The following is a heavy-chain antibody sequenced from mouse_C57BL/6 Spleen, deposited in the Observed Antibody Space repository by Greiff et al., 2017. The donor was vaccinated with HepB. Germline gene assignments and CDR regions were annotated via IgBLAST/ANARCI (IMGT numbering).Heavy chain of an antibody. D-gene: IGHD1-1*01. CDR3: ALITYYYAMDY. CDR1: GYTFTSYW. CDR2: IDPNSGGT. Sequence: QVQLKQPGAELVKPGASVKLSCKASGYTFTSYWIHWVKQRPGRGLEWIGRIDPNSGGTKYNEKFKSKATLTVDKPSSTAYMQLSSLTSEDSAVYYCALITYYYAMDYWGQGTSVTVSS. V-gene: IGHV1-72*01. J-gene: IGHJ4*01.